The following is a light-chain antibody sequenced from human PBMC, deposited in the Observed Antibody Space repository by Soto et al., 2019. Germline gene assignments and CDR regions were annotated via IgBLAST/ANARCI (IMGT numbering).Light chain of an antibody. CDR1: QSVSSY. J-gene: IGKJ2*01. CDR3: QQRSNWPTA. Sequence: EIVLTQSPATLSFSPGERATLSCRASQSVSSYLALYQQKPGQAPRLLIYDASNRATGIPARFSGSGSGTDFTLTISSLEPEDLTVYYCQQRSNWPTAFGQGTKLEIK. V-gene: IGKV3-11*01. CDR2: DAS.